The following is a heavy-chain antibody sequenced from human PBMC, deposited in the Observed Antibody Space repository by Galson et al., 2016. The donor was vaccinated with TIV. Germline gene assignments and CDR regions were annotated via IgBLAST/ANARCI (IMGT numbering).Heavy chain of an antibody. D-gene: IGHD2-21*01. Sequence: RQPAGNGLEWIGRIYANGNTHYSPSLRSRVTVSVDTSNNQFSLRLNSVTAADTAVYYCARLAPCGGDCYFFDDWGQGTLVTVSS. J-gene: IGHJ4*02. CDR3: ARLAPCGGDCYFFDD. V-gene: IGHV4-4*07. CDR2: IYANGNT.